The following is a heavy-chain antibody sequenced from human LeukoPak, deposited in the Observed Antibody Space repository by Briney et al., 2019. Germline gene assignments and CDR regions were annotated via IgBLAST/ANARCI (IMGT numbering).Heavy chain of an antibody. CDR1: GYTFTSYG. J-gene: IGHJ6*03. CDR2: ISAYNGNT. V-gene: IGHV1-18*01. D-gene: IGHD1-7*01. CDR3: ARDPGTTNYYYYMDV. Sequence: AASVKVSCKASGYTFTSYGISWVRQAPGQGLEWMGWISAYNGNTNYAQKFQGRVTITADESTSTAYMELSSLRSEDTAVYYCARDPGTTNYYYYMDVWGKGTTVTVSS.